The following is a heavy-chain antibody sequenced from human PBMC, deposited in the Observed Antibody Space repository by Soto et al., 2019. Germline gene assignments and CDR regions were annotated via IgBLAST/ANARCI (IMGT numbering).Heavy chain of an antibody. CDR3: AREKVGTTSFDN. V-gene: IGHV4-38-2*02. CDR1: GFAISRGYY. D-gene: IGHD1-1*01. CDR2: IYPSVSS. Sequence: SETLSLTCSVSGFAISRGYYWSWVRQPPGKGLEWIGSIYPSVSSYHNPSLATRLRLSIDTSKNQFTLNLTSVTAADTALYFCAREKVGTTSFDNWGQGIQVTVS. J-gene: IGHJ4*02.